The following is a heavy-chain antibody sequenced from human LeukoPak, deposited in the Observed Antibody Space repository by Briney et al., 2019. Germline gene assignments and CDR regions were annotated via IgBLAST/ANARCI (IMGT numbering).Heavy chain of an antibody. Sequence: SETLSLTCTVSGGSISSYYWSWIRQPAGKGLEWIGRIYTSGSTNYNPSLKSRVTMSVDTSKNQFSLKLSSVTAADTAVYYCARAGVTTVPGVAFDIWGQGTMVTVSS. CDR1: GGSISSYY. D-gene: IGHD4-17*01. J-gene: IGHJ3*02. V-gene: IGHV4-4*07. CDR2: IYTSGST. CDR3: ARAGVTTVPGVAFDI.